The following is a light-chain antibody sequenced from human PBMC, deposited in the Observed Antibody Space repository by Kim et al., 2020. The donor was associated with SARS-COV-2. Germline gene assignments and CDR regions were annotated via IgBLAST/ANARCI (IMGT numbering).Light chain of an antibody. CDR1: QSVSSN. CDR2: GAS. J-gene: IGKJ2*03. V-gene: IGKV3-15*01. CDR3: QQYNNWPPSS. Sequence: VSTGERAPLSCRASQSVSSNLAWYQQKPGQAPRLLIYGASTRATGIPARFSGSGSGTEFTLTISSLQSEDFAVYYCQQYNNWPPSSFGQGTKLEI.